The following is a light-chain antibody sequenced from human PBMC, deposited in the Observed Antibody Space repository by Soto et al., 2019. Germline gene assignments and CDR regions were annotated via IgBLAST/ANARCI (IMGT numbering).Light chain of an antibody. V-gene: IGKV3-20*01. CDR2: GAS. CDR1: QSVSSSY. Sequence: EIVLTQSPGTLSLSPGERATLSCRASQSVSSSYLAWYQQKPGQAPRLLIYGASSRATGIPDRISGSGSGTDVTLTISRLEPEDFAVYYCHQYGSSPSTFGQGTEVEIK. J-gene: IGKJ1*01. CDR3: HQYGSSPST.